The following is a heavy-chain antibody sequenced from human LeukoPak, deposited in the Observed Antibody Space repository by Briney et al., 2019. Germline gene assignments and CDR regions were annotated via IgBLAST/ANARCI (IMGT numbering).Heavy chain of an antibody. D-gene: IGHD1-1*01. CDR2: INPDSGAT. Sequence: ASVKVSCKASGYTFTNYGISWVRQAPGQGLEWMAWINPDSGATKYAQKFQGRVTMTRDTSISTAYMELTRLTSDDTAVYYCARSRYNWNANWFDPWGQGSLVSVSS. CDR3: ARSRYNWNANWFDP. CDR1: GYTFTNYG. V-gene: IGHV1-2*02. J-gene: IGHJ5*02.